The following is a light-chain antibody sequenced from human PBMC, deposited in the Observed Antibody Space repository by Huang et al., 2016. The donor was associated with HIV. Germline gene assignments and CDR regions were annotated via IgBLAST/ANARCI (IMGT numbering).Light chain of an antibody. V-gene: IGKV1-5*03. CDR3: SQYITYSPYT. Sequence: DIQMTQSPSTLSASIGDSVTIPCRTSQNVGIWLAWYQQKPGKAPKVLISQTSRLESGVPSNFNASGAGTEFTLTINNLKPDDFATYYCSQYITYSPYTCGLGTKLEIK. J-gene: IGKJ2*01. CDR2: QTS. CDR1: QNVGIW.